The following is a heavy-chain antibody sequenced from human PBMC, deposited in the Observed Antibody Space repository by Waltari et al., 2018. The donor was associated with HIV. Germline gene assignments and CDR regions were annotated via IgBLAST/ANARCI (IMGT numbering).Heavy chain of an antibody. CDR1: GFSFSSSG. D-gene: IGHD6-13*01. Sequence: EVQLVESGGHLVQPGGSLRLSCAASGFSFSSSGMTWVRQAPGKGLEWVANINQDGSEEYYVDSVKGRFTISRDNAKNSIYLQMNSLRAEDTAVYFCARLYSRSWYRYLLHWGRGTLVTVSS. CDR3: ARLYSRSWYRYLLH. J-gene: IGHJ1*01. CDR2: INQDGSEE. V-gene: IGHV3-7*01.